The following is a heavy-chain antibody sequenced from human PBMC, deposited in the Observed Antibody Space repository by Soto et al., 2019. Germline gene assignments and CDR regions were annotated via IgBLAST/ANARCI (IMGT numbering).Heavy chain of an antibody. CDR2: ISAYNGNT. Sequence: ASVKVSCKASGYTFTSYGISWVRQAPGQGLEWMGWISAYNGNTNYAQKLQGRVTMTTDTSTSTAYMELRSLRSDDTAVYYCARVLEHLALYDSRPQNAFDIWGQGKMVTVSS. V-gene: IGHV1-18*01. J-gene: IGHJ3*02. D-gene: IGHD3-22*01. CDR1: GYTFTSYG. CDR3: ARVLEHLALYDSRPQNAFDI.